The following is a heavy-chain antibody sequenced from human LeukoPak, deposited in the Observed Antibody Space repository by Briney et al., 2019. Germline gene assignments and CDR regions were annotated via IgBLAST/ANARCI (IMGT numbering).Heavy chain of an antibody. Sequence: GRALRLSCAVSGFNFDDYAMHWVRQAPGRGLEWVSGINWKTGNGIYADSVKGLFTISRDNAKNSLCLQMSSLRAEDTALYYCTRRAARWQFDLWGRGTLLTVSS. D-gene: IGHD5-24*01. J-gene: IGHJ2*01. CDR2: INWKTGNG. V-gene: IGHV3-9*01. CDR1: GFNFDDYA. CDR3: TRRAARWQFDL.